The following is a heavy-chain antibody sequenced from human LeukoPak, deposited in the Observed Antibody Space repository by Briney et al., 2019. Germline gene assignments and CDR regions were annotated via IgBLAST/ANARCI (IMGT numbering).Heavy chain of an antibody. Sequence: SETLSLTCAVSGYSLSSGYYWGWIRQPPGKGLEWIGSSYHSGSTYYNPSLKSRVTISVDTSKNQFSLKLSSVTAADTAVYYCAREHCSSTSCYYYYGMDVWGKGTTVTVSS. CDR3: AREHCSSTSCYYYYGMDV. J-gene: IGHJ6*04. CDR2: SYHSGST. CDR1: GYSLSSGYY. V-gene: IGHV4-38-2*02. D-gene: IGHD2-2*01.